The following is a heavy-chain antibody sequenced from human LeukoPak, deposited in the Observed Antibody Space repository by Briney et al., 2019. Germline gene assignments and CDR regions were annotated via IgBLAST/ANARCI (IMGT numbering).Heavy chain of an antibody. V-gene: IGHV1-69*04. CDR3: ARESGYCSSTSCYTGIWLDP. CDR1: GGTFSSYT. CDR2: IIPILGIA. Sequence: GASVKVSCKASGGTFSSYTISWVRQAPGQGLEWMGRIIPILGIANYAQKFQGRVTITADKSTSTAYMELSSLRSEDTAVYYCARESGYCSSTSCYTGIWLDPWGQGTLVTVSS. D-gene: IGHD2-2*02. J-gene: IGHJ5*02.